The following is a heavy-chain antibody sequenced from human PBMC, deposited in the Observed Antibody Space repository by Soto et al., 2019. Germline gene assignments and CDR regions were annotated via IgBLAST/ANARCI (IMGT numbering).Heavy chain of an antibody. CDR1: GFTFSSYA. V-gene: IGHV3-23*01. CDR2: ISGSGGST. J-gene: IGHJ4*02. CDR3: AKDLGWYDILTGWGD. Sequence: EVQLLESGGGLVQPGGSLRLSCAASGFTFSSYAMSWVRQAPGKGLEWVSAISGSGGSTYYADSVKGRFAISRDNSKNALYLQMNSLRAEDTAVYYCAKDLGWYDILTGWGDWGQGTLVTVSS. D-gene: IGHD3-9*01.